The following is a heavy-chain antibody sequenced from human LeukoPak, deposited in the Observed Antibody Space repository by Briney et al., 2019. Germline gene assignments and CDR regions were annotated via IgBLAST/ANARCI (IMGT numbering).Heavy chain of an antibody. V-gene: IGHV2-5*02. CDR1: GCALRTGGGG. Sequence: SGPTLVNPTQTLTLTCTFSGCALRTGGGGVGWIRQPPGKALEWLALIYWDDDKRYSPSLKSRLTITKDTSKNQVVLTMTNMDPVDTATYYCAHVAATRPPLYWGQGTLVTVSS. CDR3: AHVAATRPPLY. J-gene: IGHJ4*02. D-gene: IGHD2-15*01. CDR2: IYWDDDK.